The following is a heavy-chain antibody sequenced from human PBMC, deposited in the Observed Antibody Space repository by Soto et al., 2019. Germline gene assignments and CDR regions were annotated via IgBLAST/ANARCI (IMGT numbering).Heavy chain of an antibody. Sequence: QVQLVESGGGVVQPGRSLRLSCAASGFSFTTYVMHWVRQAPGKGLEWAAVISHDGSYKYYGDAVKGRFTISRDTSKNAVYLEMNSLRPEDTAVYYCAKGLLAIVGTTLPRDAFNIWGQGTMVTVSS. D-gene: IGHD1-26*01. CDR3: AKGLLAIVGTTLPRDAFNI. J-gene: IGHJ3*02. CDR1: GFSFTTYV. CDR2: ISHDGSYK. V-gene: IGHV3-30*18.